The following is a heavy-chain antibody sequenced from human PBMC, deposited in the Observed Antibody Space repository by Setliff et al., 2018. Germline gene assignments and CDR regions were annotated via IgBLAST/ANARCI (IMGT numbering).Heavy chain of an antibody. Sequence: KPSETLSLTCTVSGYSLSSGYYWGWIRQPPGKGLEWIGSIYHSGSTYYNPSLKSRVTISVATSKNQFSLKLSSVTAADTAVYYCARNWHWGFDPWGRGALVTVSS. D-gene: IGHD1-7*01. CDR3: ARNWHWGFDP. CDR1: GYSLSSGYY. CDR2: IYHSGST. V-gene: IGHV4-38-2*02. J-gene: IGHJ5*02.